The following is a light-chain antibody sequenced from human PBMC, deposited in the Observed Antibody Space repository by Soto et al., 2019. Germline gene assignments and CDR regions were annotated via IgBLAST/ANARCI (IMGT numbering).Light chain of an antibody. V-gene: IGKV3-11*01. Sequence: EIVLTQSPGTLSLSPGERATLSCRASQSVSSHLAWYQQKPGQAPRLLIYDASNRATGIPARFSGSGSGTDFTLTISSLEPEDFVVYHCVQRTTWPWTCGQGSKVEIK. CDR1: QSVSSH. CDR2: DAS. J-gene: IGKJ1*01. CDR3: VQRTTWPWT.